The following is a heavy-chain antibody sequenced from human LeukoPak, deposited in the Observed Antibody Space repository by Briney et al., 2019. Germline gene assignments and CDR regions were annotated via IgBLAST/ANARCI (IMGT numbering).Heavy chain of an antibody. J-gene: IGHJ4*02. CDR1: GFTFTSYY. CDR2: ISGDGSNT. D-gene: IGHD6-13*01. V-gene: IGHV3-74*01. Sequence: GGSLRLSCAASGFTFTSYYMHWVRQAPGKGLVWVSRISGDGSNTIYADSVKGRFTISRDNSKNTLYLQMNSLRAEDTAVYYCAREQLVSPYFDYWGQGTLVTVSS. CDR3: AREQLVSPYFDY.